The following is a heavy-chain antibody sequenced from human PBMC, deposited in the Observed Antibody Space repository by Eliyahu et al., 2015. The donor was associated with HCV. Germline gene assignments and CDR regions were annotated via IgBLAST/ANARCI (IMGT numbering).Heavy chain of an antibody. CDR3: TTDSYGDYSPKNPNARGY. V-gene: IGHV3-15*01. CDR1: GFTFSNAW. CDR2: IKSKTDGGTT. J-gene: IGHJ4*02. Sequence: EVQLVESGGGLVKPGGSLRLSCAASGFTFSNAWMSWVRQAPGKGLEGVGRIKSKTDGGTTDYAAPVKGRFTISRDDSKNTLYLQMNSLKTEDTAVYYCTTDSYGDYSPKNPNARGYWGQGTLVTVSS. D-gene: IGHD4-17*01.